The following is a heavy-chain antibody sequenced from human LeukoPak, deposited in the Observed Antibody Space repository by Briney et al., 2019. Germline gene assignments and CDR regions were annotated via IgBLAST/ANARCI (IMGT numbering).Heavy chain of an antibody. CDR3: AKDLNYHDSSGGAFDH. D-gene: IGHD3-22*01. V-gene: IGHV3-23*01. CDR1: GFIFNSYA. Sequence: PGGSLRLSCEASGFIFNSYAMHWVRQAPGKGLEWVLGLGTRGGYTYYADSVKGRFTVSRDNSRNMVYLQMNSLRADDTAVYYCAKDLNYHDSSGGAFDHWGQGILVTVSS. CDR2: LGTRGGYT. J-gene: IGHJ4*02.